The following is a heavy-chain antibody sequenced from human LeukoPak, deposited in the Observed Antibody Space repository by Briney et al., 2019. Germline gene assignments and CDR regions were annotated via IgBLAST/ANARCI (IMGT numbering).Heavy chain of an antibody. CDR1: GFTFSSYA. CDR2: ISGSDGTT. V-gene: IGHV3-23*01. J-gene: IGHJ4*02. D-gene: IGHD3-9*01. CDR3: AKFYDILTGYIDY. Sequence: PGGSLRLSCAASGFTFSSYAMSWVRQAPGKGLEWVSAISGSDGTTYHADSVKGRVTISRDNSKDTLYLLMNSLRAEDTAVYYCAKFYDILTGYIDYWGQGTLVTVSS.